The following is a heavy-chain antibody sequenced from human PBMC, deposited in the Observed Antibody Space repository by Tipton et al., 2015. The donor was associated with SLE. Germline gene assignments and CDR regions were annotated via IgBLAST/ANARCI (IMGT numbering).Heavy chain of an antibody. D-gene: IGHD3-22*01. CDR3: ARAGDYDSSGYNY. CDR1: GGSISSGSYY. Sequence: TLSLTCTVSGGSISSGSYYWSWIRQPAGKGLEWIGEINHSGSTNYNPSLKGRVTISVDTSKNQFSLKLSSVTAADTAVYYCARAGDYDSSGYNYWGQGTLVTVSS. V-gene: IGHV4-61*09. J-gene: IGHJ4*02. CDR2: INHSGST.